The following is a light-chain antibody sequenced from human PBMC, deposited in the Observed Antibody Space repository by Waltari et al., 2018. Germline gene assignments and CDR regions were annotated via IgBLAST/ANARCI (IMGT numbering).Light chain of an antibody. V-gene: IGLV4-69*02. J-gene: IGLJ2*01. CDR2: VDSNGGH. Sequence: QLVLTQSPSASASLGASVKLTCTLSSGHSTYAIACPPQQPGKGPRYLMKVDSNGGHFKGDGIPDRFSGSSSGTERYLTISSLQSDDEADYYCQTWVTGIRVVFGGGTKLTVL. CDR3: QTWVTGIRVV. CDR1: SGHSTYA.